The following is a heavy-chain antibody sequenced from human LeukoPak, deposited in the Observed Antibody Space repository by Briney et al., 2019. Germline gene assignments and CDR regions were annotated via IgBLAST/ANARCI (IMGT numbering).Heavy chain of an antibody. D-gene: IGHD2-15*01. J-gene: IGHJ4*02. Sequence: ETLSLTCTVSGGSISSYYWSWVRQAPGKGLEWVSVIFSGGSTYYADSVKGRFTISRDTSKSTLYLQMNSLRAEDTAVYYCAYSCSGDSCSFFDYWGQGTLVIVSS. CDR1: GGSISSYY. CDR3: AYSCSGDSCSFFDY. V-gene: IGHV3-66*01. CDR2: IFSGGST.